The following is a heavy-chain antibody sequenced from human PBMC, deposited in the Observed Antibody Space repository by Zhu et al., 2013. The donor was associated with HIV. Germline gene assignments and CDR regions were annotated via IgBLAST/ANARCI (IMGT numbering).Heavy chain of an antibody. CDR3: ARDGGHGFDI. D-gene: IGHD3-10*01. CDR2: SNAGHGNT. V-gene: IGHV1-3*02. J-gene: IGHJ3*02. Sequence: QVQLVQSGAEMKKPGASVKVSCKASGYTFTSYGIHWVRQAPGQRLEWMGWSNAGHGNTKYSQDFEGRVTITRDTSATTSYMELTSLRFEDTAIYFCARDGGHGFDIWGQGTMVTVSS. CDR1: GYTFTSYG.